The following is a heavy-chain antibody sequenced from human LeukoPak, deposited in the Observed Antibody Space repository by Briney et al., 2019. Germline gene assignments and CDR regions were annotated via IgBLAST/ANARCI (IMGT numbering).Heavy chain of an antibody. CDR3: AREDYSSGWSGKNDY. CDR1: GFTLSSYW. V-gene: IGHV3-7*01. CDR2: IKQDGSGK. Sequence: GGSLRLSCAASGFTLSSYWMSWVRQAPGKGLEWVANIKQDGSGKYYVDSVKGRFTISRDNAKNSLYLQMNSLGAEDTAVYYCAREDYSSGWSGKNDYWGQGSLVTVSS. D-gene: IGHD6-19*01. J-gene: IGHJ4*02.